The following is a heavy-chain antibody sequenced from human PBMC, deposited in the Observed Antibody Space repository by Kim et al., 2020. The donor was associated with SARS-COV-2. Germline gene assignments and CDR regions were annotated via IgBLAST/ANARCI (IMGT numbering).Heavy chain of an antibody. CDR3: ARRYSSNLPLGGYYYYYYMDV. J-gene: IGHJ6*03. CDR1: GYSFTSYW. D-gene: IGHD6-13*01. Sequence: GESLKISCKGSGYSFTSYWIGWVRQMPGKGLEWMGIIYPGDSDTRYSPSFQGQVTISADKSISTAYLQWSSLKASDTAMYYCARRYSSNLPLGGYYYYYYMDVWGKGTTVTVSS. V-gene: IGHV5-51*01. CDR2: IYPGDSDT.